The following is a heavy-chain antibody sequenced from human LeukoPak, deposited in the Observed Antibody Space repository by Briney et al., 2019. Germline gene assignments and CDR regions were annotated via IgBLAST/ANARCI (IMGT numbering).Heavy chain of an antibody. CDR2: IYYSGST. CDR3: ARGRDWFDP. V-gene: IGHV4-61*05. Sequence: SETLSLTCTVSGDSISSSTYYWDWIRQPPGKGLEWIGYIYYSGSTNYNPSLKSRVTISVDTSKNQFSLKLSSVTAADTAVYYCARGRDWFDPWGQGTLVTVSS. D-gene: IGHD1-1*01. CDR1: GDSISSSTYY. J-gene: IGHJ5*02.